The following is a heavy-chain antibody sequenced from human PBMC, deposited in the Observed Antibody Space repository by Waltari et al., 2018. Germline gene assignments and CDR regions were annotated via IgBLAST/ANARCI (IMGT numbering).Heavy chain of an antibody. CDR2: SSGSGGST. D-gene: IGHD3-10*01. Sequence: EVQLVESGGGLVQPGGSLRLSCEASGFTFSSYAMRWVSQAPGKGLEWVSASSGSGGSTYYADSVKGRFTISRDNSKNTLYLQMNSLRAEDTAVYYCAKTSGGDYYYYYYMDVWGKGTTVTVSS. CDR1: GFTFSSYA. J-gene: IGHJ6*03. CDR3: AKTSGGDYYYYYYMDV. V-gene: IGHV3-23*04.